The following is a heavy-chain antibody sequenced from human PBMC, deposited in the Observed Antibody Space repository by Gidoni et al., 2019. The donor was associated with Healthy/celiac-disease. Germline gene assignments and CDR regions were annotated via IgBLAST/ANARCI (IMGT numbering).Heavy chain of an antibody. V-gene: IGHV3-9*01. J-gene: IGHJ4*02. CDR3: AKDITAAADHFDY. Sequence: EVQLVESGGGLAQPGSSLSLSCPASGFTFDDYAMHWVRQAPGKGLEWVSGISWNSGSIGYADSVKGRFTISRDNAKNSLYLQMNSLRAEDTALYYCAKDITAAADHFDYWGQGTLVTVSS. CDR1: GFTFDDYA. CDR2: ISWNSGSI. D-gene: IGHD6-13*01.